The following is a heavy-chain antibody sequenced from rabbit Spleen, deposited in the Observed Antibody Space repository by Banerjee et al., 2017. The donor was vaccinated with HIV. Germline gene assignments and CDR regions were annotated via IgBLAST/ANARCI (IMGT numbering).Heavy chain of an antibody. CDR1: GFSFSSSYF. CDR2: IYTGSSGTT. D-gene: IGHD1-1*01. V-gene: IGHV1S45*01. Sequence: QEQLEESGGDLVKPEGSLTLTCTASGFSFSSSYFMCWVRQAPGKGLEWIACIYTGSSGTTYYANWAKGRFTVSKTSSTTVTLQLTSLTAADTATYFCARDNGSGDYIDVYFDLWGPGTLVTVS. CDR3: ARDNGSGDYIDVYFDL. J-gene: IGHJ4*01.